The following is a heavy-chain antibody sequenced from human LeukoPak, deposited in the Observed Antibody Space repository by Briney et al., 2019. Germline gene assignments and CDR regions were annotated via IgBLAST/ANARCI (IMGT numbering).Heavy chain of an antibody. Sequence: GGSLRLSCSASGFTLSSYWMHWVRQAPGKGLVWVSRINTDGSSTNYADSVKGRFTVSRDSAKNTLYLQMNSLRDEDTAVYHCARVIGWDEPFDIWGQGTMVTVSS. V-gene: IGHV3-74*01. CDR2: INTDGSST. CDR3: ARVIGWDEPFDI. CDR1: GFTLSSYW. J-gene: IGHJ3*02. D-gene: IGHD1-26*01.